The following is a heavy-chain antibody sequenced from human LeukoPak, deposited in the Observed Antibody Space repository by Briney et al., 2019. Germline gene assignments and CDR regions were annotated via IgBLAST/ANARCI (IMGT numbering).Heavy chain of an antibody. CDR3: ARRVVVVVAADYYMDV. J-gene: IGHJ6*03. D-gene: IGHD2-15*01. V-gene: IGHV4-31*03. Sequence: PSETLSLTCTVSGGSISSGGYYWSWIRQHPGKGLEWIGYIYYSGSTYYNPSLKSRVTISVDTSKNQFSLKLSSVTAADTAVYYCARRVVVVVAADYYMDVWGKGTTVTVSS. CDR2: IYYSGST. CDR1: GGSISSGGYY.